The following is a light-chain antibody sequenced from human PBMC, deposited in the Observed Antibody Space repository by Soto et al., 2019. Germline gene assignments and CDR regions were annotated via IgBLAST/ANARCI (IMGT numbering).Light chain of an antibody. J-gene: IGKJ3*01. V-gene: IGKV3-11*01. CDR3: QQRSHYL. CDR2: GAS. Sequence: MQSPATLSVSPGERATLSCRASQTVSSNLAWYQQKPGQAPRLLIYGASTRATGVPARFSGSGSGTDFTLTIRRPEPQDSAVYYRQQRSHYLFGPGTKVDIK. CDR1: QTVSSN.